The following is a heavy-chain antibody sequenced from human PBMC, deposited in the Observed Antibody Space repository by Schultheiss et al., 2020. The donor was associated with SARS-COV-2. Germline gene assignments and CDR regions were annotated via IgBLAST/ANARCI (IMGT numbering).Heavy chain of an antibody. V-gene: IGHV1-18*04. CDR1: GYTFTGYY. Sequence: ASVKVSCKASGYTFTGYYMHWVRQAPGQGLEWMGGIIPIFGTTNYAQKLQGRVTMTTDTSTNTAYMDLRSLRSDDTAVYYCARMGYYYYAMDVWGQGTTVTVSS. CDR2: IIPIFGTT. CDR3: ARMGYYYYAMDV. J-gene: IGHJ6*02.